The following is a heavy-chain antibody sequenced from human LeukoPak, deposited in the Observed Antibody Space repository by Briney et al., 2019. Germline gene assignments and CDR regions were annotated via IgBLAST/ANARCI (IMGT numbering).Heavy chain of an antibody. CDR2: INPGTGDA. J-gene: IGHJ4*02. CDR3: ATDGERLREEHDDF. Sequence: GASVKVSCKPSGYSFTGYYIHWVRQAPGQGLEWMGWINPGTGDAKYSQRFQGRVTMTRDTSINTAYMEMTSLTSDDTAVFYCATDGERLREEHDDFWGQGTLVIVSS. D-gene: IGHD4-17*01. CDR1: GYSFTGYY. V-gene: IGHV1-2*02.